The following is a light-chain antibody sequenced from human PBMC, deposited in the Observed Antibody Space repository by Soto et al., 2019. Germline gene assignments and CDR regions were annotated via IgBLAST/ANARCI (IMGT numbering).Light chain of an antibody. CDR3: QQYNNWPLMYT. CDR1: QSVSSN. V-gene: IGKV3-15*01. J-gene: IGKJ2*01. CDR2: GAS. Sequence: EIVMTQSPATLSVSPGERATLSCRASQSVSSNLAWYQQKPGQAPRLLIYGASTRATGIPARFSGSGSGTEFTLTISSLQSEDFAAYYCQQYNNWPLMYTFGQGTKVDIK.